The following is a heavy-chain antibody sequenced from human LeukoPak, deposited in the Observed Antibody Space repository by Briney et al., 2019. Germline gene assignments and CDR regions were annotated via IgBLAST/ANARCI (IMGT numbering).Heavy chain of an antibody. CDR1: GYTFTSYG. CDR2: INTNTGNP. CDR3: ARLIAAAATNWFDP. V-gene: IGHV7-4-1*02. J-gene: IGHJ5*02. Sequence: ASVKVSCKASGYTFTSYGISWVRQAPGQGLEWMGWINTNTGNPTYAQGFTGRFVFSLDTSVSTAYLQISSLKAEDTAVYYCARLIAAAATNWFDPWGQGTLVTVSS. D-gene: IGHD6-13*01.